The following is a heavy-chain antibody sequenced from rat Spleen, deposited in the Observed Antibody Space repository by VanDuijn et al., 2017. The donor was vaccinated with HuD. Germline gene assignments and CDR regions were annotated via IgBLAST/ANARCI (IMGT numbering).Heavy chain of an antibody. D-gene: IGHD1-5*01. Sequence: EVQLVESGGGLVQPGRSMKLSCAASGFTFNNYWMTWIRQAPGKGLEWVASITNSGGGTNYPDSVKGRFTISRDNAKSTLYLQMNSLRSEDTATYYCTRGRIQLDYWGQGVMVTVSS. CDR2: ITNSGGGT. J-gene: IGHJ2*01. CDR1: GFTFNNYW. CDR3: TRGRIQLDY. V-gene: IGHV5-31*01.